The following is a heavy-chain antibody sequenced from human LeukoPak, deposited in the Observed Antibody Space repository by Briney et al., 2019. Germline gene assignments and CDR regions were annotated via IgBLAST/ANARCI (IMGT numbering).Heavy chain of an antibody. V-gene: IGHV4-59*01. J-gene: IGHJ3*02. D-gene: IGHD1-7*01. CDR3: ARRGTIYLGDAFDI. CDR1: GGSISSYY. CDR2: IYYSGST. Sequence: SETLSLTCTVSGGSISSYYWSWIRQPPGKGLEWIGYIYYSGSTNYNPSLKSRVTISVDTSKNQFSLKLSSVTAADTAVYYCARRGTIYLGDAFDIWSQGTMVTVSS.